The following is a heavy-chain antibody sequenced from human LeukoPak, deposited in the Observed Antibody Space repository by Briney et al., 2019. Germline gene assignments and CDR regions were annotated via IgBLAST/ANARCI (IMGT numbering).Heavy chain of an antibody. CDR1: GFTFSSYA. CDR2: ISGSGDNT. J-gene: IGHJ4*02. D-gene: IGHD3-22*01. V-gene: IGHV3-23*01. CDR3: AKGSYYDSSGSFYFDY. Sequence: GGSLRLPCAASGFTFSSYAMSWVRQAPGKGLEWVSGISGSGDNTYYADSVKGRFTISRDNSKNTLYVQVNSLGTEDTAAYYCAKGSYYDSSGSFYFDYWGQGTQVTVSS.